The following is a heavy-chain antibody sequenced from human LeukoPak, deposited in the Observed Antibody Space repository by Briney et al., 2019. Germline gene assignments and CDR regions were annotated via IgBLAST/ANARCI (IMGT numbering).Heavy chain of an antibody. Sequence: GESLKISCKGSGYGFTSYWIGWVRQMPGKGLEWMGIIYPGDSDTRYSPSFQGQVTISADKSISTAYLQWSSLKAPDTAMYYCARRAMVAASWFDPWGQGTLVTVSS. CDR3: ARRAMVAASWFDP. J-gene: IGHJ5*02. CDR2: IYPGDSDT. V-gene: IGHV5-51*01. D-gene: IGHD2-15*01. CDR1: GYGFTSYW.